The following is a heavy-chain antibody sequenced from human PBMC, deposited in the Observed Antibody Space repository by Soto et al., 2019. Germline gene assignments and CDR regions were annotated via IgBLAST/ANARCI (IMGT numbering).Heavy chain of an antibody. CDR2: ISGSGGST. Sequence: PGGSLRLSCAASGFTFSSYAMSWVRQAPGKGLEWVSAISGSGGSTYYADSVKGRFTISRDNSKNTLYLQMNSLRAEDTAVYYCAKDFNPFSITIFGVVIDHYYYGMDVWGQGTTVTVSS. V-gene: IGHV3-23*01. J-gene: IGHJ6*02. D-gene: IGHD3-3*01. CDR3: AKDFNPFSITIFGVVIDHYYYGMDV. CDR1: GFTFSSYA.